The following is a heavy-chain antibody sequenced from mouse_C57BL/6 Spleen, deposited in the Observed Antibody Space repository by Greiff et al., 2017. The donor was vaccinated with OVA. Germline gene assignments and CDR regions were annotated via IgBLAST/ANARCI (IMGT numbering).Heavy chain of an antibody. CDR2: IYPSDSET. J-gene: IGHJ2*01. V-gene: IGHV1-61*01. D-gene: IGHD1-1*01. Sequence: VKLQQPGAELVRPGSSVKLSCKASGYTFTSYWMDWVKQRPGQGLEWIGNIYPSDSETHYNQKFKDKATLTVDKSSSTAYMQLSSLTSEDSAVYYCARSYYYGSRGDWGQGTTLTVSS. CDR1: GYTFTSYW. CDR3: ARSYYYGSRGD.